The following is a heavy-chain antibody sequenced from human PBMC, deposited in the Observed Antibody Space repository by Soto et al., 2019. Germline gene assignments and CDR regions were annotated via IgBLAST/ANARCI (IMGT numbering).Heavy chain of an antibody. CDR1: GFTFSGAG. CDR2: IRTKANNYAT. D-gene: IGHD5-12*01. Sequence: GGSLRLSCAASGFTFSGAGIHWVRQASGKGLEWVGHIRTKANNYATYNAASVKARFTISSDDLKNTASLQMNSLETEDTAVYYCAAYSGYDSFYFDSWGQGTLVTVSS. CDR3: AAYSGYDSFYFDS. J-gene: IGHJ4*02. V-gene: IGHV3-73*01.